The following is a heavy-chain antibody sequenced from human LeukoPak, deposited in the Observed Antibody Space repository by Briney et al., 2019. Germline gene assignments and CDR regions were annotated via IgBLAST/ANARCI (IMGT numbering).Heavy chain of an antibody. Sequence: GGSLRLSCAASGFTFSSYGMHWVRQAPGKGLEWVAFIRYDGSNKYYADSVKGRFTISRDNSKNTLYLQMNSLRAEDTAVYYCQLGSGELLGAFDIWGQGTMVTVSS. D-gene: IGHD1-26*01. V-gene: IGHV3-30*02. CDR3: QLGSGELLGAFDI. J-gene: IGHJ3*02. CDR1: GFTFSSYG. CDR2: IRYDGSNK.